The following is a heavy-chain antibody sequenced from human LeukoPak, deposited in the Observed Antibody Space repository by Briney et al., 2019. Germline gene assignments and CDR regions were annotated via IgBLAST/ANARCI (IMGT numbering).Heavy chain of an antibody. CDR2: IRTKANSYAT. CDR1: GFTFSGSA. CDR3: ARESGAPPLRGLDI. Sequence: PGGSLKLSCAASGFTFSGSAIHWVRQASGKGLEWVGRIRTKANSYATAYAASVKGRFTISREDSKNTTYLQMNSLRDEDTAVYYCARESGAPPLRGLDIWGQGTMVTVSS. V-gene: IGHV3-73*01. D-gene: IGHD4-17*01. J-gene: IGHJ3*02.